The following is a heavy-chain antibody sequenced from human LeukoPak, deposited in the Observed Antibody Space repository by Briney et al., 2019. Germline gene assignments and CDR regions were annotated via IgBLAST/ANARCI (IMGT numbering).Heavy chain of an antibody. CDR3: AHSAMVREMDYGMDV. J-gene: IGHJ6*04. CDR2: IYWDDDK. V-gene: IGHV2-5*02. Sequence: SGPTLVKPTQTLTLTCTFSRFSLSSSGVGVNWIRQPPGQALEWLALIYWDDDKRYSPSLSSRLTITKDTSKNQVVLTMTNMDPVDTATYYCAHSAMVREMDYGMDVWGKGTTVTVSS. CDR1: RFSLSSSGVG. D-gene: IGHD3-10*01.